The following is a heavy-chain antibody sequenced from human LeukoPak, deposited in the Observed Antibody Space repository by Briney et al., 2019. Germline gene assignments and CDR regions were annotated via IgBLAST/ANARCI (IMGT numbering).Heavy chain of an antibody. CDR1: GASISSSNSY. CDR3: AAVSYYFDY. V-gene: IGHV4-39*01. CDR2: IFYSGST. D-gene: IGHD6-6*01. Sequence: SETLSLTCTVSGASISSSNSYWGWIRQPPGKGLEWIGSIFYSGSTYYNPSLKSRVTISIVASKNQFSLKLSSVTAADTAVYYCAAVSYYFDYWGQGTLVTVSS. J-gene: IGHJ4*02.